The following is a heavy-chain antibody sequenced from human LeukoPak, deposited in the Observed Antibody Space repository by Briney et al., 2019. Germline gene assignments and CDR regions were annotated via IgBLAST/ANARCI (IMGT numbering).Heavy chain of an antibody. J-gene: IGHJ6*03. D-gene: IGHD3-3*01. V-gene: IGHV4-39*07. CDR2: IYYSGST. CDR3: ERADFWSGYFYYYYMDV. Sequence: SETLSLTCTVSGGSISSSSYYWGWIRQPPGKGLEWIGSIYYSGSTYYNPSLKSRVTISVDTSKKQFSLKLSSVTAADTAVYYCERADFWSGYFYYYYMDVWGKGTTVTVSS. CDR1: GGSISSSSYY.